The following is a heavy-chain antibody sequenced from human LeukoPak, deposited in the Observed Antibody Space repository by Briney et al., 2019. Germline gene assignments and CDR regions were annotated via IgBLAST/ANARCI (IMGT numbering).Heavy chain of an antibody. Sequence: GGSLRLSCATSGFTSSSHDLHWLPMHWVRQAPGKGLEWVAVIWYDGSHPYYADSVRGRVTISRDNAKDTLFLQMNSLRAEDTAVYYCVSGIQAPYWGQGTLVTVSS. CDR1: GFTSSSHDLHWLP. CDR3: VSGIQAPY. D-gene: IGHD2-15*01. CDR2: IWYDGSHP. J-gene: IGHJ4*02. V-gene: IGHV3-33*01.